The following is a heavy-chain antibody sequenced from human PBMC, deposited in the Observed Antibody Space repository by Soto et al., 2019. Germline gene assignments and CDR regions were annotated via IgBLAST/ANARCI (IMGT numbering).Heavy chain of an antibody. CDR3: ARVGYYYGMDV. Sequence: PTETLYLTCTVSVGSISSGCYYWSWIRQHPGKGLEWIGYIYYSGSTYYNPSLKSRVTISVDTSKNQLSLKLSSVTAADTAVYYCARVGYYYGMDVWGQGTTVTVSS. J-gene: IGHJ6*02. CDR1: VGSISSGCYY. D-gene: IGHD3-16*01. V-gene: IGHV4-31*03. CDR2: IYYSGST.